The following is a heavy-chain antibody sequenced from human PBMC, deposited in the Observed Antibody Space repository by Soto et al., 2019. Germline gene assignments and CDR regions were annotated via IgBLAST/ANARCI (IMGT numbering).Heavy chain of an antibody. CDR2: IIPVFGTP. Sequence: SVKVSCKASGYSFSSHPITLVQQAPDQGLEWMGGIIPVFGTPSYAQKCQGRVTISADKSTNTSYLELRSLRSEDTAVYYCARGGALSTSWYWGDGLDSWGQGTQVTVSS. V-gene: IGHV1-69*06. D-gene: IGHD6-13*01. J-gene: IGHJ4*02. CDR3: ARGGALSTSWYWGDGLDS. CDR1: GYSFSSHP.